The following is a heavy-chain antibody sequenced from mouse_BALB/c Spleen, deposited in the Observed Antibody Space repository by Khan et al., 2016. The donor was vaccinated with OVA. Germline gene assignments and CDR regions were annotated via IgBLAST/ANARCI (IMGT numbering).Heavy chain of an antibody. J-gene: IGHJ3*01. CDR1: GFTFSDYY. V-gene: IGHV5-4*02. D-gene: IGHD2-13*01. CDR2: ISDDGSYT. Sequence: EVELVESGGGLVKPGGSLKLSCAASGFTFSDYYMYWVRQTPEKRLEWVATISDDGSYTYYPDSVSGRFTISRDDAKNNLYLQMNSLKSEDTAMYNCARGYYGDPFAYWGQGTLDTVSA. CDR3: ARGYYGDPFAY.